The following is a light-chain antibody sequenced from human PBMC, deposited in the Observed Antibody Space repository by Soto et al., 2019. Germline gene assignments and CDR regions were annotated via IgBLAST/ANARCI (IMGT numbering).Light chain of an antibody. J-gene: IGKJ4*01. CDR3: QQYGSSPALT. CDR2: GAS. V-gene: IGKV3-20*01. CDR1: QSIANND. Sequence: EIMLTQSPGTLSLSPGERATLSCRASQSIANNDLAWYQQKPGQTPRLLIYGASSRATGISDRFSGSGSGTGFTLTISRLEPEDFAVYYWQQYGSSPALTFGGGTKVEIK.